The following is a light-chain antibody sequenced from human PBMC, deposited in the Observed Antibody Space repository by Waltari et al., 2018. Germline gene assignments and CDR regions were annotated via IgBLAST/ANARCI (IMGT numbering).Light chain of an antibody. CDR3: QVYDSTTYV. CDR1: DIESKN. V-gene: IGLV3-9*01. CDR2: RDS. J-gene: IGLJ1*01. Sequence: SYELTQPLSVSVALGQTASVTCGGNDIESKNVYWYQQKSGQAPVLVIYRDSNRPSGISGRFSGSNSGNTATLTIRRAQAGDEADYYCQVYDSTTYVFGTGTKVTVL.